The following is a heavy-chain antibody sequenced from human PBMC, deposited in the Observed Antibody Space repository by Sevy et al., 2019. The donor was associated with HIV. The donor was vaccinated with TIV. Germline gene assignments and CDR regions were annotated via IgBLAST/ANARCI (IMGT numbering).Heavy chain of an antibody. CDR3: AREKYYYDSSGYYRTLDY. CDR1: GFTFSSYG. CDR2: IWYDGSNK. Sequence: GGSLRLSCAASGFTFSSYGMHWVRQAPGKGLEWVAVIWYDGSNKYYADSVKGRFTISRDNSKNTLYLQMNSLRAEDTAVYYCAREKYYYDSSGYYRTLDYWGQGTLVTVSS. D-gene: IGHD3-22*01. V-gene: IGHV3-33*01. J-gene: IGHJ4*02.